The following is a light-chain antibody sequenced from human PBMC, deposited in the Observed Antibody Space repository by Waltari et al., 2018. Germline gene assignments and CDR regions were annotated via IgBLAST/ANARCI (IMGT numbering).Light chain of an antibody. V-gene: IGLV2-23*01. CDR2: EGS. J-gene: IGLJ2*01. CDR3: CSYAGGSSSVV. CDR1: SSDVGISDF. Sequence: QSALTQPASVSGSPGQSITISCTETSSDVGISDFVSWHQQHSGKAPKLIIYEGSKRPSGVSNRFSASKSGNTASLTISGLQPEDEADYYYCSYAGGSSSVVFGGGTKLTVL.